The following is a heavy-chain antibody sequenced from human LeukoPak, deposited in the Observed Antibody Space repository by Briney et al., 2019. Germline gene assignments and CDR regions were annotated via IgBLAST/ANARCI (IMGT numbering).Heavy chain of an antibody. D-gene: IGHD4-23*01. V-gene: IGHV3-21*01. CDR3: ARVAEGGNSGQYYYGMDV. Sequence: KPGGSLRLSCAASGFTFSSYVMNWVRQAPGKGLEWVSSISSSSYIYYADSVEGRFTISRDNAKNSLYLQMNSLRAEDTAVYYCARVAEGGNSGQYYYGMDVWGQGTTVTVSS. CDR2: ISSSSYI. J-gene: IGHJ6*02. CDR1: GFTFSSYV.